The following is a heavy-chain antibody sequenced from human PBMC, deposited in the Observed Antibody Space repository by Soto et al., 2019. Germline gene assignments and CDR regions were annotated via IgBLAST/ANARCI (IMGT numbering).Heavy chain of an antibody. CDR2: IYSGGST. Sequence: GGSLRLSCAASGFTFDDYGMSWVRQAPGKGLEWVSLIYSGGSTSYADSVKGRFTVSRDNSKNTLYLQMNSLRVEDSAVYYCVPRKGDPFTWGPGTLVTVSS. D-gene: IGHD3-16*01. V-gene: IGHV3-66*01. CDR1: GFTFDDYG. J-gene: IGHJ4*02. CDR3: VPRKGDPFT.